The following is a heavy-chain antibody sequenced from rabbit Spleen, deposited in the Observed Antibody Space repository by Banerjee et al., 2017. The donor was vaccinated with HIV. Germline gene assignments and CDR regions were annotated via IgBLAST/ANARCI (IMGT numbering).Heavy chain of an antibody. CDR3: AIADWECNWKL. CDR1: GFSFSSGYY. J-gene: IGHJ4*01. Sequence: QSLEESGGDLVQPEGSLTLTCTASGFSFSSGYYMCWVRQAPGKGLEWIACMDPGSSGNTYYASWAKGRFTISKTSSTTVTLQMTSLTGADTATYFCAIADWECNWKLWGPGTLVTVS. V-gene: IGHV1S40*01. D-gene: IGHD4-2*01. CDR2: MDPGSSGNT.